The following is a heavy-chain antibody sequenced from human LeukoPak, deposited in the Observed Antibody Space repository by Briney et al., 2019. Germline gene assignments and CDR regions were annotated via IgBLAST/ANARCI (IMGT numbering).Heavy chain of an antibody. Sequence: ASVKVSCKASGYTFTSYGLTWVRQAPGQGLEWMGWISAYNGHTKYPQKLQGRVTMTTDTSTSTAYMELRSLRSDDTAVYYCARSRSSWYYFDYWGQGTLVTVSS. CDR3: ARSRSSWYYFDY. D-gene: IGHD6-13*01. CDR2: ISAYNGHT. V-gene: IGHV1-18*01. CDR1: GYTFTSYG. J-gene: IGHJ4*02.